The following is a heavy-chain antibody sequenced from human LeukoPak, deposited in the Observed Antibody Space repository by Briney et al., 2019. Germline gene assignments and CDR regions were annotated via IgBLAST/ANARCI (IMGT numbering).Heavy chain of an antibody. CDR2: INHSGRT. CDR3: SRFRDSTPVATDAFDV. V-gene: IGHV4-34*01. CDR1: GGSFSGYY. Sequence: SETLSLTCAVYGGSFSGYYWSWIRQPPGKGLEWIGEINHSGRTNYNPSLKSRGTISVDTSKNQFSLKLSSVTAADTAVYYCSRFRDSTPVATDAFDVWGQGTTVTVSS. D-gene: IGHD4-23*01. J-gene: IGHJ3*01.